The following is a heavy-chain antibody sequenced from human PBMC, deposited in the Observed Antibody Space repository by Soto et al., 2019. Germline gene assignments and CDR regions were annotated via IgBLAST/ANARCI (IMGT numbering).Heavy chain of an antibody. CDR3: ANQPMYGWGSYRRFQH. D-gene: IGHD3-10*01. V-gene: IGHV3-23*01. Sequence: GGSLRLSCAASGFTFSSYAMSWVRQAPGKGLEWVSAISGSGGSTYYADSVKGRFTISRDNSKNTLYLQMNSLRAEDTAVYYCANQPMYGWGSYRRFQHWGQGTLVTVSS. CDR2: ISGSGGST. CDR1: GFTFSSYA. J-gene: IGHJ1*01.